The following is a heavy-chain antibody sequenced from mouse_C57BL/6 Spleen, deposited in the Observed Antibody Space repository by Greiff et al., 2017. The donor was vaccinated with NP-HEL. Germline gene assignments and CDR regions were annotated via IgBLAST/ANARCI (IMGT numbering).Heavy chain of an antibody. D-gene: IGHD1-1*01. Sequence: QVQLQQSGAELVKPGASVKLSCKASGYTFTSYWMHWVKQRPGQGLEWIGMIHPNSGSTNYNEKFKSKATLTVDKSSSTAYMQLSSLTSEDSAVYYCARSPPITTVVAPYFDVWGTGTTVTVSS. CDR1: GYTFTSYW. J-gene: IGHJ1*03. CDR3: ARSPPITTVVAPYFDV. CDR2: IHPNSGST. V-gene: IGHV1-64*01.